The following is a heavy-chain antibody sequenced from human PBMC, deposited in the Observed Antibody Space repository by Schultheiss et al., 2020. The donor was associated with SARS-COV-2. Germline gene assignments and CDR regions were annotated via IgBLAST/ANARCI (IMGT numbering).Heavy chain of an antibody. CDR3: AREEYCGHNWYFDL. CDR2: ISSTGGST. Sequence: GGSLRLSCAASGFTFSSYAMSWVRQAPGKGLEWVSFISSTGGSTYYADSVKGRFTISRDNSRNTLYLQVNSLRAEDTAIFYCAREEYCGHNWYFDLWGRGTLVTVSS. J-gene: IGHJ2*01. CDR1: GFTFSSYA. V-gene: IGHV3-23*01. D-gene: IGHD4-23*01.